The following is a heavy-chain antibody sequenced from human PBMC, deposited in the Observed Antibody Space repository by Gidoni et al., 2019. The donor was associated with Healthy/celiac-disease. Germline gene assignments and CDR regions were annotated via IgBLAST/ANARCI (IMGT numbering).Heavy chain of an antibody. J-gene: IGHJ4*02. CDR2: ISSNGGST. CDR3: VKGGYYYDSSGYITPYFDY. D-gene: IGHD3-22*01. V-gene: IGHV3-64D*06. Sequence: EVQLVESGGGLVQPGGSLRLSCSASGFTFRSYAMHWVRQAPGKGLEYVSAISSNGGSTYYADSVKGRFTISRDNSKNTLYLQMSSLRAEDTAVYYCVKGGYYYDSSGYITPYFDYWGQGTLVTVSS. CDR1: GFTFRSYA.